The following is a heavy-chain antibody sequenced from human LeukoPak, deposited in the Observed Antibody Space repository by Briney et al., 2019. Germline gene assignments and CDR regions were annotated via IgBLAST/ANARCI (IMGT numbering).Heavy chain of an antibody. CDR1: GFTFSSYA. CDR2: ISGSGGST. Sequence: GGSLRLSCAASGFTFSSYAMSWVRQAPGKGLEWVSAISGSGGSTYYADSVKGRFTISRDNSKNTLYLQMNSLRAEDTAVYYSANAVVVITTTPLDYWGQGTLVTVSS. V-gene: IGHV3-23*01. D-gene: IGHD3-22*01. J-gene: IGHJ4*02. CDR3: ANAVVVITTTPLDY.